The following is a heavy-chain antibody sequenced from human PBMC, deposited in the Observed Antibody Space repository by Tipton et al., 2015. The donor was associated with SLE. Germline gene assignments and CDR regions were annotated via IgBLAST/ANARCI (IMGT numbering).Heavy chain of an antibody. D-gene: IGHD1-26*01. CDR2: IYYSGST. Sequence: TLSLTCTVSGGSISSYYWGWIRQPPGKGLEWIGSIYYSGSTYYNPSLKSRVTISVDTSKNQFSLKLSSVTAADTAVYYCASQGRWEYYFDYWGQGTLVTVSS. J-gene: IGHJ4*02. CDR1: GGSISSYY. V-gene: IGHV4-39*07. CDR3: ASQGRWEYYFDY.